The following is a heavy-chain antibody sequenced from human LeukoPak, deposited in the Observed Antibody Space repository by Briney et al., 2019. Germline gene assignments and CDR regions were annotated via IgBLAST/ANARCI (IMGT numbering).Heavy chain of an antibody. D-gene: IGHD2-15*01. CDR3: ARLEGYCSGGSCYPYYFDY. Sequence: SETLSLTCTVSGGSISSSSYYWGRIRQPPGRGLEWIGSIYYSGGTYYNPSLKSRVTISVDTSKNQFSLELSSVTAADTAVYYCARLEGYCSGGSCYPYYFDYWGQGTLVTVSS. V-gene: IGHV4-39*01. J-gene: IGHJ4*02. CDR2: IYYSGGT. CDR1: GGSISSSSYY.